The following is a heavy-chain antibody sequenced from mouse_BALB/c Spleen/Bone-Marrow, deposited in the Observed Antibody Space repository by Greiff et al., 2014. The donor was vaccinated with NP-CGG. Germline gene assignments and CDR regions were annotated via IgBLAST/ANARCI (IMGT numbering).Heavy chain of an antibody. J-gene: IGHJ1*01. CDR1: GYSFSGYF. CDR3: GRGGTVVAKGSTYWYFDL. CDR2: INPYNGES. Sequence: EVQGVESGPDLVKPGASVKISCKASGYSFSGYFMNWVKQSHGKSLEWIGRINPYNGESFYNQKFKDKATLTVDKSSTTAHMDLLSLTSEDAAVYDCGRGGTVVAKGSTYWYFDLWGAGTTVTVSS. V-gene: IGHV1-37*01. D-gene: IGHD1-1*01.